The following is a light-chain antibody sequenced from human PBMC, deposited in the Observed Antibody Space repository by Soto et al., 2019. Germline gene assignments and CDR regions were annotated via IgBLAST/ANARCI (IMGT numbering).Light chain of an antibody. Sequence: EIVLTQSPGTLSLSPGERATLSCRASQSVSNNFLAWYQQKPGQAPRLLIFRASNRAPGIPDRFVGSGSGTDFTLTISRLEPEDFALYYCQQCGDSSWTFGQGTKVEIK. CDR1: QSVSNNF. CDR2: RAS. CDR3: QQCGDSSWT. J-gene: IGKJ1*01. V-gene: IGKV3-20*01.